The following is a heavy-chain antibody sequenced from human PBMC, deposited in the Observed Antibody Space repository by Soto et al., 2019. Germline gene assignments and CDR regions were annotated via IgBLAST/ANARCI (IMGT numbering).Heavy chain of an antibody. CDR3: ARDSMGAYYYYYMDV. CDR2: IWYDGSNK. J-gene: IGHJ6*03. V-gene: IGHV3-33*01. Sequence: GGSLRLSCAASGFTFSSYGMHWVRQAPGKGLEWVAVIWYDGSNKYYADSVKGRFTISRDNSKNTLYLQMNSLRAEDTAVYYCARDSMGAYYYYYMDVWGKGTTVTVSS. CDR1: GFTFSSYG. D-gene: IGHD3-10*01.